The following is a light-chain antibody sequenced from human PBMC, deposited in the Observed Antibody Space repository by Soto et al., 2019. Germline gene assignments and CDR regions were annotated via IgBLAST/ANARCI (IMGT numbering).Light chain of an antibody. J-gene: IGKJ1*01. CDR2: DAS. CDR1: QDINNW. V-gene: IGKV1-5*01. Sequence: DIQMTQSPSTLSASVGDRVTITCRASQDINNWLAWYQQKPGNAPKFLIYDASSLHSGVSSRFSGSGSGREFTLTISSLKPDDFGTYYCQQYNSRRTFGQGTKVEIK. CDR3: QQYNSRRT.